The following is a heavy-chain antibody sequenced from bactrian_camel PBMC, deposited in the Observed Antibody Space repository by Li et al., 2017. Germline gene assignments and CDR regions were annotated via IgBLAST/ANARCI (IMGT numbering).Heavy chain of an antibody. Sequence: VQLVESGGGSVQPGGSLRLSCKYSTNIRRGYCMGWFRQVPGKDREGIASIDTSDFATYADSVKGRFTISHDNAKNTLYLEMNSLKPEDTADYYCATNWRLRCTENPSDFPYWGQGTQVTVS. D-gene: IGHD1*01. J-gene: IGHJ6*01. CDR2: IDTSDFA. CDR1: TNIRRGYC. V-gene: IGHV3S53*01. CDR3: ATNWRLRCTENPSDFPY.